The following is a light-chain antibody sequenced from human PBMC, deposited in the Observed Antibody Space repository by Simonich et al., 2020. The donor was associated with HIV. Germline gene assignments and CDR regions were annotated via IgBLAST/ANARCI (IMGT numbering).Light chain of an antibody. CDR1: SGHRSHA. CDR3: QTWGTGIRV. CDR2: LNSDGSN. J-gene: IGLJ3*02. V-gene: IGLV4-69*01. Sequence: QLVLTQAPSASASLGASVKLTCTLSSGHRSHAIAWHQQQPEKGPQYLMNLNSDGSNCKGDGTPDRFSGSSSGAERYFTISSLQSDDEADYYCQTWGTGIRVFGGGTKLPVL.